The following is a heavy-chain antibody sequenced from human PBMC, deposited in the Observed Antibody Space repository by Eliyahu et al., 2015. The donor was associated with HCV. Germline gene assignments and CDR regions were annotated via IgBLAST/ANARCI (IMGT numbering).Heavy chain of an antibody. J-gene: IGHJ3*02. Sequence: EVQLVESGGGLVQPGGSLRLSCAASEFTFSKYWMHWVRQAPGKGLVWVSRINSDGSSTNYADSVKGRFTISRDNAKNTLYLQMNSLRPEDTALYYCARDRYTRGWDHYDSFDMWGHGTMVTVSS. CDR3: ARDRYTRGWDHYDSFDM. CDR1: EFTFSKYW. CDR2: INSDGSST. D-gene: IGHD3-22*01. V-gene: IGHV3-74*01.